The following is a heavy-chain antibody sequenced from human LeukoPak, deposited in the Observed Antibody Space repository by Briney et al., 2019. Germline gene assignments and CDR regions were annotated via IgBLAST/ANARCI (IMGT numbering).Heavy chain of an antibody. CDR3: ATNHQYGDYPTPVPFDP. J-gene: IGHJ5*02. CDR1: GGSISSSSYY. V-gene: IGHV4-61*05. Sequence: SETLSLTCTVSGGSISSSSYYWGWIRQPPGKGLEWIGYIYYSGSTNYNPSLKSRVTISVDTSMNQFSLKLSSVTAADTAVYYCATNHQYGDYPTPVPFDPWGQGTLVTVSS. D-gene: IGHD4-17*01. CDR2: IYYSGST.